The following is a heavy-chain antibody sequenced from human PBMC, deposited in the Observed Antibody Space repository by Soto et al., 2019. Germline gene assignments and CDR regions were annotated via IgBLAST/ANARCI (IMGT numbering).Heavy chain of an antibody. D-gene: IGHD3-3*01. Sequence: QVQLQESGPGLVKPSQTLSLTCTVSGGSISSGGYYWSWIRQHPGKGLEWIGYIYYSGSTYYNPSLKTRVTISVDPSKNQFSLKLSSVTAADTAVYYCARVPYPYDFWSGYPAPTYYFYYLGQGTLVTVSS. CDR1: GGSISSGGYY. V-gene: IGHV4-31*03. CDR2: IYYSGST. J-gene: IGHJ4*02. CDR3: ARVPYPYDFWSGYPAPTYYFYY.